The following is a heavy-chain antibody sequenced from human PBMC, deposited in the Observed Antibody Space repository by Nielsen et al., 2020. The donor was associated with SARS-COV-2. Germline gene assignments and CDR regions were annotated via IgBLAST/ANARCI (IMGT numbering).Heavy chain of an antibody. V-gene: IGHV3-23*01. CDR3: AKDPGYDSSGFYYYGMDV. Sequence: GGSLRLSCAASGFTFSSYAMSWVRQAPGKGLEWVSAISGSGGSTYYADSVKGRFTISRDNSKNTLYLQMNSLGAEDTAVYYCAKDPGYDSSGFYYYGMDVWGQGTTVTVSS. CDR1: GFTFSSYA. CDR2: ISGSGGST. J-gene: IGHJ6*02. D-gene: IGHD3-22*01.